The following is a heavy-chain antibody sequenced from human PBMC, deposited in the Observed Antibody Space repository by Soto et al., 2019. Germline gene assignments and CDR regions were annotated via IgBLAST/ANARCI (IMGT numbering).Heavy chain of an antibody. Sequence: PSETLSLTCTVSGGSISSSIYYWGWIRQPPGKGLEWIGSIYYSGSTYYNPSLKSRVTISVDTSKNQFSLKLSSVTAADTAVYYCARPSPTQYSSSSAGGDYWGQGTLVTVSS. CDR1: GGSISSSIYY. V-gene: IGHV4-39*01. J-gene: IGHJ4*02. CDR3: ARPSPTQYSSSSAGGDY. CDR2: IYYSGST. D-gene: IGHD6-13*01.